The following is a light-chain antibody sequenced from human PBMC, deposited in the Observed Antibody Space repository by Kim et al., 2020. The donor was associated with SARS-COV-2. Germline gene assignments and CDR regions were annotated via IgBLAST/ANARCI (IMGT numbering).Light chain of an antibody. J-gene: IGKJ4*01. CDR2: KSS. CDR3: QQYNFYPLT. CDR1: QSINSW. V-gene: IGKV1-5*03. Sequence: DIQMTQSPSTLSASVGDRVTITCRASQSINSWLAWYQQKPGTAPKLLIYKSSRLESWVPSRFSGSGSETDFTLTISSLQPDDFATYYCQQYNFYPLTFGGGTKVEIK.